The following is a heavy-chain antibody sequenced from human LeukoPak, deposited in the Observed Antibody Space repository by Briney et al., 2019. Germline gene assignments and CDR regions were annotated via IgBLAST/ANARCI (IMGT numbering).Heavy chain of an antibody. J-gene: IGHJ4*02. CDR3: ASATRSYYSSGYYFFDF. D-gene: IGHD3-22*01. Sequence: SETLSLTCTVSGASIRSYYWNWLRQPPGKGLEWIGYINYSGSTNFNPSLKSRATISMDTSKHHFSLKLSSVTAADTAVYYCASATRSYYSSGYYFFDFWGQGTLVTVSS. V-gene: IGHV4-59*01. CDR1: GASIRSYY. CDR2: INYSGST.